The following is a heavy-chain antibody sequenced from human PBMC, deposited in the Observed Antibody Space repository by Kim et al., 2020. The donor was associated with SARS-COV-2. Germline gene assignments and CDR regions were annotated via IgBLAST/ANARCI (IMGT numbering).Heavy chain of an antibody. CDR2: IHPGNSNI. V-gene: IGHV5-51*01. D-gene: IGHD5-18*01. Sequence: GESLKISCKGFGYGFSNDWIGWVRQMPGKGLEWMGLIHPGNSNIRYRPSLQGQVTISADKSISTAYLQWSSLEASDTAMYYCVRITYGYGQGDCWGQGTLVTASS. CDR1: GYGFSNDW. J-gene: IGHJ4*02. CDR3: VRITYGYGQGDC.